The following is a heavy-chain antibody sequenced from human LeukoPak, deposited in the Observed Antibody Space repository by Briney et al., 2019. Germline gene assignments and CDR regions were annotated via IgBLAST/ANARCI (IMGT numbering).Heavy chain of an antibody. CDR1: GFTFSSYS. Sequence: GGSLRLSCAASGFTFSSYSMNWVRQAPGKGLEWVSSISSSSSYIYYADSVKGRFTISRDNAKNSLYLQMNSLRAEDTAVCYCARDRYFDWSGHWGQGTLVTVSS. CDR2: ISSSSSYI. CDR3: ARDRYFDWSGH. J-gene: IGHJ5*02. V-gene: IGHV3-21*01. D-gene: IGHD3-9*01.